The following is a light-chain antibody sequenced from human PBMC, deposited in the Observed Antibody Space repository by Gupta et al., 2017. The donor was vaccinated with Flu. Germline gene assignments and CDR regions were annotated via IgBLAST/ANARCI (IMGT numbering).Light chain of an antibody. J-gene: IGLJ3*02. CDR2: DDC. Sequence: SYVLTQPPSVSVAPGQTARITWGGNNIGSKSVHWYQRKPGQAPVLVVYDDCDRPSGIPEGFSGSNSGKTATMTIRRVEAGDEADYYCQVWDSSSDHPGVFGGGTKLTVL. V-gene: IGLV3-21*02. CDR3: QVWDSSSDHPGV. CDR1: NIGSKS.